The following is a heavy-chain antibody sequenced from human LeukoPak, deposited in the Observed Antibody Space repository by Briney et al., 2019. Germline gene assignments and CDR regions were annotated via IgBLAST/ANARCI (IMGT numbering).Heavy chain of an antibody. Sequence: SETLSLTCTVSGGSISSYYWSWIRQPPGKGLEWIGYIYYSGSTNYNPSLKSRVTISVDTSKNQFSLKLSSVTAADTAVYYCARWYCSGSYRWFDPWGQGTLVTVSS. J-gene: IGHJ5*02. CDR1: GGSISSYY. CDR2: IYYSGST. D-gene: IGHD3-10*01. V-gene: IGHV4-59*08. CDR3: ARWYCSGSYRWFDP.